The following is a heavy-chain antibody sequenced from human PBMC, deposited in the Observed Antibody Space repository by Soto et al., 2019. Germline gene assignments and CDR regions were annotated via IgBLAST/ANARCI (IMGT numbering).Heavy chain of an antibody. CDR3: ARAGTPSAATTLYYYYYYGMDV. V-gene: IGHV4-4*02. CDR2: IYHSEST. CDR1: GGSISSSNW. J-gene: IGHJ6*02. D-gene: IGHD2-2*01. Sequence: SETLSLTCAVSGGSISSSNWWSWVRQPPGKGLEWIGEIYHSESTNYNPSLKSRVTISVDKSKNQFSLKLSSVTAADTAVYYCARAGTPSAATTLYYYYYYGMDVWGQGTTVTVSS.